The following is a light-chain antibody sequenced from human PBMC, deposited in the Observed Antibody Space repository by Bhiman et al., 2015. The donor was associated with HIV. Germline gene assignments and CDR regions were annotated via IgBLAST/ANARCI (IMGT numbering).Light chain of an antibody. J-gene: IGLJ1*01. CDR1: SRDVGGYNY. CDR2: DVS. CDR3: SSLTSSITYV. Sequence: QSALTQPASVSGSPGQSINISCTGTSRDVGGYNYVAWYQQHPGKVPKVMIYDVSNRPSGVSNRFSGSKSGNTASLTISGLQAEDEADYYCSSLTSSITYVFGTGTNVTVL. V-gene: IGLV2-14*03.